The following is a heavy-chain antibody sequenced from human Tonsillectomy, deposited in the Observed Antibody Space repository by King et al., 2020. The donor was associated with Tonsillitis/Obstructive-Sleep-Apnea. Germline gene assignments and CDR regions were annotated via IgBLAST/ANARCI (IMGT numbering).Heavy chain of an antibody. D-gene: IGHD3-10*01. J-gene: IGHJ1*01. CDR1: GGSFSGYY. CDR3: ARTPVWFRDKPTAEYFQH. Sequence: VQLQQWGAGLLKPSETLSLTCAVYGGSFSGYYWSWIRQPPGKGLEWIGEINHSGSTNYNPSLKSRVTISVDTSKNQFSLKLSSVTAADTAVYYCARTPVWFRDKPTAEYFQHWGQGTLVTVSS. CDR2: INHSGST. V-gene: IGHV4-34*01.